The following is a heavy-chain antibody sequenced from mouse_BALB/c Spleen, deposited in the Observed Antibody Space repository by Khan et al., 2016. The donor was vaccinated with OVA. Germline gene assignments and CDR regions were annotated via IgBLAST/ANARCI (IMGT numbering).Heavy chain of an antibody. Sequence: QIQLVQSGAELAKPGASVKMSCKASGYTFSNYWIHWVKQRPGQGLEWIGYINPSSGHTYYNQTFNDKATLTTDKSSSTAYMQLRSLTSEDSAVYDCARDRIDYWGQGTTLTVSS. CDR2: INPSSGHT. V-gene: IGHV1-7*01. CDR1: GYTFSNYW. J-gene: IGHJ2*01. CDR3: ARDRIDY.